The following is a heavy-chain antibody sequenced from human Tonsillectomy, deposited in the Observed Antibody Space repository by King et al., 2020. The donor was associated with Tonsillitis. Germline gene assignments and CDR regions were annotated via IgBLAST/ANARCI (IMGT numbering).Heavy chain of an antibody. CDR3: ARGLGYYGSGSYYTEYYFDY. V-gene: IGHV1-2*02. D-gene: IGHD3-10*01. CDR2: INPNSGDT. Sequence: QLVQSGAEVKKPGASVKVSCKASGYTFTDYYMHWVRQAPGQGLEWRGWINPNSGDTDYAQKFQGRVTMTRDTSISTAYMELSRLRSDDTAVYYCARGLGYYGSGSYYTEYYFDYWGQGTLVTVSS. CDR1: GYTFTDYY. J-gene: IGHJ4*02.